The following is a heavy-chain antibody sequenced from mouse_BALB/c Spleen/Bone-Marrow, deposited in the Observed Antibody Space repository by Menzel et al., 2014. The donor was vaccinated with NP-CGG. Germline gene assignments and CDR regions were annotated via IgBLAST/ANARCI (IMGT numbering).Heavy chain of an antibody. CDR2: IYPGSGST. V-gene: IGHV1S22*01. D-gene: IGHD1-2*01. CDR3: TPRLRY. J-gene: IGHJ2*01. CDR1: GYTFTSYW. Sequence: LQQSGSELVRPGASVKLSCKASGYTFTSYWMHWVKQRPGQGLEWIGNIYPGSGSTNYDEKFKSKATLTVDTSSSTGYMQLSSLASEDSAVYYCTPRLRYWGQGTTLTVSS.